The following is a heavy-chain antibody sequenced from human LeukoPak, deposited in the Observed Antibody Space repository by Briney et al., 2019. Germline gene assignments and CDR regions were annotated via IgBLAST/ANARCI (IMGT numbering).Heavy chain of an antibody. J-gene: IGHJ4*02. CDR2: ISYDGSNK. CDR1: GFTFSSYA. Sequence: GGSLSLSCAASGFTFSSYAMHWVRQAPGKGLEWVAVISYDGSNKYSADSVKGRFTISRDNSKNTLYLQMNSLRTEDTAVYYCAREVRGAITVFDYWGQGTLLTVSP. CDR3: AREVRGAITVFDY. V-gene: IGHV3-30-3*01. D-gene: IGHD3-10*01.